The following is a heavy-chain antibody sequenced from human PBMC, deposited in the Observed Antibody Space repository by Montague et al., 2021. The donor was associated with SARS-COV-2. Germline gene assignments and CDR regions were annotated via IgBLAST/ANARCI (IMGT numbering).Heavy chain of an antibody. D-gene: IGHD3-16*01. CDR3: AREFRIELWQTNWYFGL. V-gene: IGHV4-59*11. J-gene: IGHJ2*01. CDR1: GGSISGHY. CDR2: FDHSGDT. Sequence: SETLSLTCSVPGGSISGHYWSWIRQPPGKGLEWIGNFDHSGDTKYNPSLKSRATISVDTSKNHFALRLSSVTAADTAVYYCAREFRIELWQTNWYFGLWGRGTPVTVSS.